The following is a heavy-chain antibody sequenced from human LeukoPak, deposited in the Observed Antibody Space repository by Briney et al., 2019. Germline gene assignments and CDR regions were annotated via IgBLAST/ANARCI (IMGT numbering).Heavy chain of an antibody. CDR1: CYTFNTYG. CDR2: ISAYNGNT. CDR3: ARRNNYYDSSGYYYVFDY. D-gene: IGHD3-22*01. V-gene: IGHV1-18*01. J-gene: IGHJ4*02. Sequence: ASGKVSCKASCYTFNTYGISWVRQAPGQGLEWMGWISAYNGNTNYAQKLQDRVTMTTDTSTTTAYMELRSLRSDDTAVYFCARRNNYYDSSGYYYVFDYWGQGTLVTVSS.